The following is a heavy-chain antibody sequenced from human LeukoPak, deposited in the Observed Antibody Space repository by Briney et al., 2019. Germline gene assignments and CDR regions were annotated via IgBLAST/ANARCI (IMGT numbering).Heavy chain of an antibody. CDR2: ITSSSTYI. CDR3: ARDDRIAVAGTYYYYYYMDV. V-gene: IGHV3-21*01. Sequence: GGSLRLSCAASGFTFSNYNMNWVRQAPGKGLEWVSSITSSSTYIYYADSVKGRFTISRDNAKNSLYLQMNSLRAEDTAVYYCARDDRIAVAGTYYYYYYMDVWGKGTTVTVSS. CDR1: GFTFSNYN. J-gene: IGHJ6*03. D-gene: IGHD6-19*01.